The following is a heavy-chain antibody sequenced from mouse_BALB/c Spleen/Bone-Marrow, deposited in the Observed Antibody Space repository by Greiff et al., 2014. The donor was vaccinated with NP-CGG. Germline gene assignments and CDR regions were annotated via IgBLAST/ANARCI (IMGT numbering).Heavy chain of an antibody. Sequence: VQRVESGPGLVAPSQSLSITCTVSGFSLTNYGVHWVRQPPGKGLEWLGVIWADGSTNYNSGLMSRLSISKDNSKSQVFFKMNSLQTDDTAMYDCARITTATGAMDYWGQGTSVTVSS. V-gene: IGHV2-9*02. CDR1: GFSLTNYG. CDR3: ARITTATGAMDY. D-gene: IGHD1-2*01. CDR2: IWADGST. J-gene: IGHJ4*01.